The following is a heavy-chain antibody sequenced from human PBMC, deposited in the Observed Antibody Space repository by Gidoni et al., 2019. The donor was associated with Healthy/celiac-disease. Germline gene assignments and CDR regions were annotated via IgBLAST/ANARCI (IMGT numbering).Heavy chain of an antibody. D-gene: IGHD6-13*01. V-gene: IGHV3-23*01. CDR2: ISGSGGST. J-gene: IGHJ4*02. Sequence: EVQLLESGGGLVQPGGSLRLSFAASGFTFSSYAMSWLRQARGKGLVWVSAISGSGGSTYYADSVKGRFTISRDNSKNTLYLQMNSLRAEDTAVYYCANRQQLVLDYWGQGTLVTVSS. CDR1: GFTFSSYA. CDR3: ANRQQLVLDY.